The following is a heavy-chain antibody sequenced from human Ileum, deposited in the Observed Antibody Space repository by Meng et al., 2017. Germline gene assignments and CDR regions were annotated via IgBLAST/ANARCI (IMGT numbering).Heavy chain of an antibody. D-gene: IGHD4-23*01. CDR3: ARHGGYSQDF. Sequence: QPQASGPGPVRLAGTLSLTCAVSSGSISSNTYWSWVRQPPGKGLEWIGQISHSGSAYYNPSLKSRVTMSVDKSKSQFSLMLTSVTAADTAIYYCARHGGYSQDFWGQGTLVTVFS. V-gene: IGHV4-4*02. CDR1: SGSISSNTY. J-gene: IGHJ4*02. CDR2: ISHSGSA.